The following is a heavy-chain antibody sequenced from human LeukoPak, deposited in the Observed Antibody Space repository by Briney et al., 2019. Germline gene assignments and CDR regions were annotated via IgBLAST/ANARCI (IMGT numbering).Heavy chain of an antibody. CDR1: GDSLSSNSAA. CDR3: ARGRGFGDKRDFDY. D-gene: IGHD3-10*01. J-gene: IGHJ4*02. Sequence: SQTLSLTCVLSGDSLSSNSAAWNWVRQSPSRGLEWLGRTYYRSKWYYHYAVSMKSRITVNPDTSKNQFSLQLNSVTPEDTAVYYCARGRGFGDKRDFDYWGQGTLVTVSS. CDR2: TYYRSKWYY. V-gene: IGHV6-1*01.